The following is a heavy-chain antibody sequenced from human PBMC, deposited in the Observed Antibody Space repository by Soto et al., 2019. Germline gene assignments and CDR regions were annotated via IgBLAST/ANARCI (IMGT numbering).Heavy chain of an antibody. CDR1: GFTFISYA. Sequence: GGSLRLSCASPGFTFISYAMHWVRQAPGKGLEWVAVISYDGSNKYYADSVKGRFTISRDNSKNTLYLQMNSLRAEDTAVYYCARDGRWLQFGYFDYWGQGTLVTVSS. V-gene: IGHV3-30-3*01. D-gene: IGHD5-12*01. CDR3: ARDGRWLQFGYFDY. CDR2: ISYDGSNK. J-gene: IGHJ4*02.